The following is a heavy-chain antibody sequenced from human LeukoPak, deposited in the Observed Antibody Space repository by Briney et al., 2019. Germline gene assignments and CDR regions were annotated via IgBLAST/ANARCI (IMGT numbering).Heavy chain of an antibody. J-gene: IGHJ4*02. CDR2: INHSGST. Sequence: KPSETLSLTCAVYGGSFSGYYWSWIRQPPGKGLEWIGEINHSGSTNYNPSLKSRVTISVDTSKNQFSLKLSSVTAADTAVYYCARALVLLWFVSSYYFDYWGQGTLVTVSS. CDR1: GGSFSGYY. CDR3: ARALVLLWFVSSYYFDY. D-gene: IGHD3-10*01. V-gene: IGHV4-34*01.